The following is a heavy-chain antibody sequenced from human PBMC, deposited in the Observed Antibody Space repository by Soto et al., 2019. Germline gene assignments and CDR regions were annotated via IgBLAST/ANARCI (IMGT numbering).Heavy chain of an antibody. Sequence: QVQLVESGGGVVQPGRSLRLSCAASGFTFSNYAMYWVRQAPGKGLECVAVLSYDGNNKYYADSVKGRFTISRDNSKNTLYLQMNSLRVEDTAVYYCARAGCDGGSCYTLVGLRYGMDVWGQGTTVTVSS. J-gene: IGHJ6*02. CDR3: ARAGCDGGSCYTLVGLRYGMDV. V-gene: IGHV3-30-3*01. CDR2: LSYDGNNK. CDR1: GFTFSNYA. D-gene: IGHD2-15*01.